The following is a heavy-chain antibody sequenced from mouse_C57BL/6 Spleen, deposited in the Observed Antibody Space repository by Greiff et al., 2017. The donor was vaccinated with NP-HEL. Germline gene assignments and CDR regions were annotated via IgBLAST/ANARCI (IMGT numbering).Heavy chain of an antibody. CDR3: ARARAGSHFDY. Sequence: EVQLQQSGAELVKPGASVKLSCTASGFNIKDYYMHWVKQRTEQGLEWIGRIDPEDGETKYAPTFQGKATITADTSANTAYLQRSSLTSEDTAVYYGARARAGSHFDYWGQGTTLTVSS. V-gene: IGHV14-2*01. CDR1: GFNIKDYY. J-gene: IGHJ2*01. D-gene: IGHD3-3*01. CDR2: IDPEDGET.